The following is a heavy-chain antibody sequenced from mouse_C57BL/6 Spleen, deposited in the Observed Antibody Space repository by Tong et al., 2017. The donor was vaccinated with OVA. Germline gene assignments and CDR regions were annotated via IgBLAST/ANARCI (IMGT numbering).Heavy chain of an antibody. CDR2: ISNGGGST. CDR3: ARGGLRRDYFDY. D-gene: IGHD2-2*01. CDR1: GFTFSDYY. J-gene: IGHJ2*01. Sequence: EVQLQESGGGLVQPGGSLKLSCAASGFTFSDYYMYWVRQTPEKRLEWVAYISNGGGSTYYPDTVKGRFTISRDNAKNTLYLQMSHLKSEDTAMYYCARGGLRRDYFDYWGQGTTLTVSS. V-gene: IGHV5-12*01.